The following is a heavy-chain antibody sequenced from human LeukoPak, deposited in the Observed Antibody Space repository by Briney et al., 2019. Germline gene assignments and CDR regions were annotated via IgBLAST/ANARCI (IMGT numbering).Heavy chain of an antibody. J-gene: IGHJ1*01. D-gene: IGHD5-18*01. V-gene: IGHV4-34*01. CDR1: GGSFSGYY. Sequence: SETLSLTCAVSGGSFSGYYWSWIRQPPGKGLEWIGEINHSGSTNYNPSLKSRVTISVDTSKNQFSLKLSSVTAADTAVYYCAGIPKGWIQLWGNENSGQGTLGTASS. CDR2: INHSGST. CDR3: AGIPKGWIQLWGNEN.